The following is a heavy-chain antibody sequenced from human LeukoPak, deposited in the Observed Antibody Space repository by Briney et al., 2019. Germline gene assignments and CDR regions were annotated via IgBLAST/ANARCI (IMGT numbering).Heavy chain of an antibody. J-gene: IGHJ4*02. CDR2: IHYSGST. Sequence: PSETLSLTCTVSGGSISSSRYYWGWIRQPPGKGLEWIGSIHYSGSTYYNPSLKSRLTISVDTSKNQFSLRLSSVTAADTAVYFCASLLTTMSTAYWGQGTLVIVSS. V-gene: IGHV4-39*01. CDR1: GGSISSSRYY. CDR3: ASLLTTMSTAY. D-gene: IGHD4-17*01.